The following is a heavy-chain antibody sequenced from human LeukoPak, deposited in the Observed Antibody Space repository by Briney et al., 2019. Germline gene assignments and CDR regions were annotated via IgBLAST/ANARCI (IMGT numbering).Heavy chain of an antibody. CDR3: ARDIGGDTDGRASYWFAP. J-gene: IGHJ5*02. V-gene: IGHV4-59*11. Sequence: SETLSLTCTVSGGSIRSHSWHWIRQSPGKGLEWIGSINYFGTTTYKPSLKSRVTLSVDTSKNQFSLKLTSVTAADTAVYYCARDIGGDTDGRASYWFAPWGQGSLVTVSS. D-gene: IGHD1-1*01. CDR2: INYFGTT. CDR1: GGSIRSHS.